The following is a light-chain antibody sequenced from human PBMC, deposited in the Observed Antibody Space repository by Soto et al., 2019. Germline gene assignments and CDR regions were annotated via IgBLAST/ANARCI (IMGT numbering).Light chain of an antibody. CDR3: SSSTSSSTLVV. Sequence: QSALTQPASVSGSPGQSITISCTGTSSDVGGYNYVSWYQQHPGKVPKLMIYDVSNRPSGVSNRFSGSKSGNTASLTISGLQAEDEADYYCSSSTSSSTLVVFGGGTKVTVL. J-gene: IGLJ2*01. V-gene: IGLV2-14*01. CDR1: SSDVGGYNY. CDR2: DVS.